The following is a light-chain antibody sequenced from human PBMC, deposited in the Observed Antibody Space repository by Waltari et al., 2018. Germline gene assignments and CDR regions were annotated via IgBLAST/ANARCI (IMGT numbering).Light chain of an antibody. CDR2: DAS. CDR3: QQRKIWPPLT. Sequence: ETVLTQSPATLSLSPGERAPLSCRASQTVDNYLAWYQQKPGQAPRLLIYDASNRATGIPARFSGSGSGTDFTLTISSLEPEDFAVYYCQQRKIWPPLTFGGGTKVE. V-gene: IGKV3-11*01. J-gene: IGKJ4*01. CDR1: QTVDNY.